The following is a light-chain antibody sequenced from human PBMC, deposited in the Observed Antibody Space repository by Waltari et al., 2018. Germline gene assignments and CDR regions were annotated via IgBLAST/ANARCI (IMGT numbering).Light chain of an antibody. Sequence: QSALTQPASVSGSPGQSLTISCTGTSSDVGAYKYVSWYQQHPGKVPKLMIYEVSNRPSGVSNRVSGSKSGNTASLTISGLQAEDEADYYCSSFSSSSTVVFGGGTKLTVL. CDR1: SSDVGAYKY. V-gene: IGLV2-14*01. J-gene: IGLJ2*01. CDR2: EVS. CDR3: SSFSSSSTVV.